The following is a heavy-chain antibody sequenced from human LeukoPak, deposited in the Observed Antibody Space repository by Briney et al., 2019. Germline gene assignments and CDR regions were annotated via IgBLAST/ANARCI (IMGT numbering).Heavy chain of an antibody. J-gene: IGHJ4*02. D-gene: IGHD6-6*01. CDR2: ISSSSSYI. Sequence: SGGSLRLSCAASGFTFSSYSMNWVRQAPGKGLEWVSSISSSSSYIYYADSVKGRFTISRDNSKNSLYLQMNSLRTEDTDLYYCAKAAEYSSSFFDYWGQGTLVTVSS. CDR3: AKAAEYSSSFFDY. V-gene: IGHV3-21*04. CDR1: GFTFSSYS.